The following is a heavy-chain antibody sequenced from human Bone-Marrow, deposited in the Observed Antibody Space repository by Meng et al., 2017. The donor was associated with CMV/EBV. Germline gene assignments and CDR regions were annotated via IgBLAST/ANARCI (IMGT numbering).Heavy chain of an antibody. Sequence: GSLRLSCTVSGYSISSGYYWGWIRQPPGKGLEWIGSIYHSGSTYYNPSLKSRVTISVDTSKNQFSLKLSSVTAADTAVYYCARGIITIFGVVHDAFDIWGQGTMVTVSS. D-gene: IGHD3-3*01. J-gene: IGHJ3*02. CDR2: IYHSGST. CDR3: ARGIITIFGVVHDAFDI. CDR1: GYSISSGYY. V-gene: IGHV4-38-2*02.